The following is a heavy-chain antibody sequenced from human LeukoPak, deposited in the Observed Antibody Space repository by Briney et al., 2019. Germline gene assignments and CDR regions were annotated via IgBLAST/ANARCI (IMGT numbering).Heavy chain of an antibody. J-gene: IGHJ5*02. CDR1: GYTFTSYG. D-gene: IGHD3-22*01. CDR2: ISAYNGNT. Sequence: ASVKVSCKASGYTFTSYGISWVRQAPGQGLECMGWISAYNGNTNYAQKLQGRVTMTTDTSTSTAYMELRSLRSDDTAVYYCARGKKRYYDSSPFDPWGQGTLVTVSS. V-gene: IGHV1-18*01. CDR3: ARGKKRYYDSSPFDP.